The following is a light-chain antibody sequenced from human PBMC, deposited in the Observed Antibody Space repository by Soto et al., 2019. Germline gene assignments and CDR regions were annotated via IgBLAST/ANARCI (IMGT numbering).Light chain of an antibody. Sequence: EIVMTQSPATLSVSPGERATLSCRASQSVSSNLAWYQQKPGQAPRLLIYGASTRATGIPARFSGSGSGTEFPLPISSLQSEDFAFYYCQQYNNWPVTFGQGTKV. CDR3: QQYNNWPVT. CDR2: GAS. V-gene: IGKV3-15*01. J-gene: IGKJ1*01. CDR1: QSVSSN.